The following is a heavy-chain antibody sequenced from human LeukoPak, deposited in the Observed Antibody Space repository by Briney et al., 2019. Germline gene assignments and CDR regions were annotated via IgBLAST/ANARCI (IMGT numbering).Heavy chain of an antibody. V-gene: IGHV1-69*13. D-gene: IGHD3-3*01. Sequence: SVKVCCKASGGTFSSYAISWVRQAPGQGLEWMGGIIPIFGTANYAQKFQGRVTITADESTSTAYMELSSLRSEDTAVYYCARIFRITIFGVVINNWFDPWGQGTLVTVSS. J-gene: IGHJ5*02. CDR1: GGTFSSYA. CDR2: IIPIFGTA. CDR3: ARIFRITIFGVVINNWFDP.